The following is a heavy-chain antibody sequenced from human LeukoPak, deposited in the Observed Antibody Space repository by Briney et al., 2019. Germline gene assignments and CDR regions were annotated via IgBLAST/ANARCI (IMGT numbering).Heavy chain of an antibody. D-gene: IGHD3-10*01. V-gene: IGHV3-48*02. CDR2: ISSSASTI. CDR1: GXTFXXXN. Sequence: PGGSLRLSCAASGXTFXXXNXXWXXXAPGXGLEWVXXISSSASTIYFADSVKGRFTISRDNAKNSLYLQMNSLRDEDTAVYYCARLEYYYVSGNYYKLFDYWGQGTLVTVCS. J-gene: IGHJ4*02. CDR3: ARLEYYYVSGNYYKLFDY.